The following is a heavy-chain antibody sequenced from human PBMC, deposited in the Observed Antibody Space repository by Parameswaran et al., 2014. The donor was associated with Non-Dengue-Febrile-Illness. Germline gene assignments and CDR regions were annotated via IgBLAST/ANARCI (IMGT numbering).Heavy chain of an antibody. V-gene: IGHV3-74*01. D-gene: IGHD1-1*01. CDR3: ARDGTGRDY. Sequence: WVRQMPGKGLVWVSRINSDGSSTSYADSVKGRFTISRDNAKNTLYLQMNSLRAEDTAVYYCARDGTGRDYWGQGTLVPSPQ. CDR2: INSDGSST. J-gene: IGHJ4*02.